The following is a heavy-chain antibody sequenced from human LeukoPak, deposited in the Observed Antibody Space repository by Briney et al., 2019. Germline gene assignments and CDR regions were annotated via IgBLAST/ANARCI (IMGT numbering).Heavy chain of an antibody. CDR1: GASIRSYY. V-gene: IGHV4-59*01. J-gene: IGHJ4*02. CDR2: IYYSGST. Sequence: SETLSLTCTVSGASIRSYYWSWIRQPPGKGLEWIGYIYYSGSTNYNPSLKSRVTISVDTSKNQFSLKLNSVTAADTAVYYCARGYSYGPPDYRGQGTLVTVSS. CDR3: ARGYSYGPPDY. D-gene: IGHD5-18*01.